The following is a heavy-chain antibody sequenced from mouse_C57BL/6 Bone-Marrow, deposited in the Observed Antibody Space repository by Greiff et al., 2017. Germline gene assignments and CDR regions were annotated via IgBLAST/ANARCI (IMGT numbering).Heavy chain of an antibody. D-gene: IGHD2-14*01. Sequence: EVNLVESGGGLVKPGGSLKLSCAASGFTFSGYAMSWVRQTPEKRLAWVATISDGGSCTYYPDNVKGRFPLSRDNATRKPYLQLSRLKSEDTAMYFCARVRKLLYFDYWGQGTTLTVSS. V-gene: IGHV5-4*03. CDR2: ISDGGSCT. CDR1: GFTFSGYA. J-gene: IGHJ2*01. CDR3: ARVRKLLYFDY.